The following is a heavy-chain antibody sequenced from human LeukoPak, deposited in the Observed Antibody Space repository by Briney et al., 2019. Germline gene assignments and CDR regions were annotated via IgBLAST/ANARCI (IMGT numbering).Heavy chain of an antibody. D-gene: IGHD6-19*01. CDR3: AGGGIAVAANY. V-gene: IGHV3-30*03. J-gene: IGHJ4*02. CDR1: GFTFSSYG. Sequence: GGSLRLSCAASGFTFSSYGMHWVRQAPGKGLEWVAVISYDGSNKYYADSVKGRFTISRDDSKNTLYLQMNSLRAEDTAVYYCAGGGIAVAANYWGQGTLVTVSS. CDR2: ISYDGSNK.